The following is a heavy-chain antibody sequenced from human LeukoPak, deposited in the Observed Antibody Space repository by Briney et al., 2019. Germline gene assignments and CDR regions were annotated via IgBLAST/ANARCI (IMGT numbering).Heavy chain of an antibody. Sequence: GGSLRLSCAASGFTFSTYSMNWVRQAPGKGLEWVSSISSTSSYIYYADSVKGRLTISRDNTQKSLYLQMNSLRAEDTAVYYCAREAAGQWFDPWGQGTLVTVSS. J-gene: IGHJ5*02. V-gene: IGHV3-21*01. CDR2: ISSTSSYI. D-gene: IGHD6-25*01. CDR1: GFTFSTYS. CDR3: AREAAGQWFDP.